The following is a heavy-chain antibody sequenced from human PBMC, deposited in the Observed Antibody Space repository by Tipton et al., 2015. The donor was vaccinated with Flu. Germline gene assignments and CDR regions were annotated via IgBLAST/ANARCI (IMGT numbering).Heavy chain of an antibody. Sequence: TLSLTCTVSGGSIRSSTYYWSWIRQPAGKGLEWIGRIYISGSTNYNASLKSRVTISVDTSKNQFSLKLSSVTAADTAMYYCARDIGALNWFDPWGQGALVTVSS. V-gene: IGHV4-61*02. CDR2: IYISGST. CDR3: ARDIGALNWFDP. J-gene: IGHJ5*02. CDR1: GGSIRSSTYY.